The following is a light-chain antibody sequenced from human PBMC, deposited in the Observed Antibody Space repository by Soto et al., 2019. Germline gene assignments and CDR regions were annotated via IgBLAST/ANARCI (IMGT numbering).Light chain of an antibody. Sequence: EIVLTQSPDTLSLSPGERATLSCRASQRVSSDSLAWYQQQPGQAPRLLIYSTSNRATGIPDRFSGSGSGTDFTLTIRRVEPEDFALYYCQQYGRSQTFGQGTKVEIK. CDR3: QQYGRSQT. CDR2: STS. CDR1: QRVSSDS. V-gene: IGKV3-20*01. J-gene: IGKJ1*01.